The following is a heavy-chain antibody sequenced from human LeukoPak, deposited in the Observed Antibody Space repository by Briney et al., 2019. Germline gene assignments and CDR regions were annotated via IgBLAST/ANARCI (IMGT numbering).Heavy chain of an antibody. V-gene: IGHV3-7*01. Sequence: PGGSLRLSCVASGFPFSNYWMSWVRQAPGKGPEWVASIKQDGSETFYVDSVKGRFTISKDNAKNSQYLLMNSLRAEDTAVYYCAREDHSKYEYWGQGTLVTVSS. CDR2: IKQDGSET. CDR3: AREDHSKYEY. CDR1: GFPFSNYW. D-gene: IGHD4-11*01. J-gene: IGHJ4*02.